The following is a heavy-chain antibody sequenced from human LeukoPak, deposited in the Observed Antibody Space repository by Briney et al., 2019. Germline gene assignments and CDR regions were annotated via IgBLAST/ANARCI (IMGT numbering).Heavy chain of an antibody. CDR3: ATDFRYGNFYFDY. D-gene: IGHD4-17*01. CDR2: FDPEDGET. CDR1: GYTLTELS. J-gene: IGHJ4*02. Sequence: ASVKVSCKVSGYTLTELSMHWVRQAPGEGLEWMGGFDPEDGETIYAQKFQGRVTMTEDTSTDTAYMELSSLRSEDTAVYYCATDFRYGNFYFDYWGQGTLVTVSS. V-gene: IGHV1-24*01.